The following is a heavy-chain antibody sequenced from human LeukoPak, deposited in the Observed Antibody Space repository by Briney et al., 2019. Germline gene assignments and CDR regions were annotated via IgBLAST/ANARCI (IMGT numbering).Heavy chain of an antibody. CDR2: IYYSGTT. CDR1: GDSISNYY. J-gene: IGHJ5*02. D-gene: IGHD3-10*01. CDR3: ARDLLGYYFGSGNYGSFDT. Sequence: SEALSLTCTVSGDSISNYYWTWIRQPPGKGLEWIGYIYYSGTTDYNPSLRGRVTMSIDTSKNHFSLKLNSLTAADTAVYYCARDLLGYYFGSGNYGSFDTWGQGTLVTVSS. V-gene: IGHV4-59*01.